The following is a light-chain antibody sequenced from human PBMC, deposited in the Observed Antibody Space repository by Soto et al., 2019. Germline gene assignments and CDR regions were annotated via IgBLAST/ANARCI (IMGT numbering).Light chain of an antibody. V-gene: IGKV3-20*01. CDR1: QSVSSN. Sequence: EIVLPQFRGTLCLSPAEIDSLSGRASQSVSSNLAWYQQKPGQAPRLLIYDASSRATGIPDRFSGSGSGTDFTLTISRLEPEDFAVYYCQQYGSSPWTFGQGTKVDI. CDR3: QQYGSSPWT. J-gene: IGKJ1*01. CDR2: DAS.